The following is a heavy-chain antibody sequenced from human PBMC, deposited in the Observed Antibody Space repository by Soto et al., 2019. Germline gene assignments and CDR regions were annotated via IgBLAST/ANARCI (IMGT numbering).Heavy chain of an antibody. J-gene: IGHJ6*02. CDR2: FDPEDGET. CDR3: ATKGLRRKTTYYYYYYGMDV. CDR1: GYTLTELS. Sequence: QVQLVQSGAEVKKPGASVKVSCKVSGYTLTELSMHWVRQAPGKGLEWMGGFDPEDGETIYAQKFQGRVTMTEDRSTDTADRELSSLRAEDTAVYYCATKGLRRKTTYYYYYYGMDVGGQGTTGTDAS. D-gene: IGHD4-17*01. V-gene: IGHV1-24*01.